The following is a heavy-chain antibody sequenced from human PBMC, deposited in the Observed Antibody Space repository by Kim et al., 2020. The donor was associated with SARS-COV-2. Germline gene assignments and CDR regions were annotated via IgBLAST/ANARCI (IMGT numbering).Heavy chain of an antibody. J-gene: IGHJ5*01. D-gene: IGHD2-2*01. CDR2: ISYSGTT. CDR1: GGSVSRGGYY. CDR3: ARGYCSSTRCNPGWFDP. Sequence: SETLSLTCTVSGGSVSRGGYYWSWVRLYPGKGLEWIGYISYSGTTYYNPSLRSRVIISADTSKNQFSLMLSSVTAADTAVYYCARGYCSSTRCNPGWFDPWGPGTLVTAS. V-gene: IGHV4-31*03.